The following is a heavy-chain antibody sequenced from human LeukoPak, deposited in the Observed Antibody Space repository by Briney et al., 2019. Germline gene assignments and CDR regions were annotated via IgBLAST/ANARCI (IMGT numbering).Heavy chain of an antibody. J-gene: IGHJ3*01. CDR3: ASLSSGAGFDV. CDR2: LHASESA. CDR1: GAYISNYY. Sequence: SETLSLTCTVSGAYISNYYWTWVRQPAAQGLEWIGRLHASESAIYNPALKSRVTMSLDTSKDQLSLTLTSVTAADSAVHYCASLSSGAGFDVWGQGTVVIVSS. V-gene: IGHV4-4*07. D-gene: IGHD3-22*01.